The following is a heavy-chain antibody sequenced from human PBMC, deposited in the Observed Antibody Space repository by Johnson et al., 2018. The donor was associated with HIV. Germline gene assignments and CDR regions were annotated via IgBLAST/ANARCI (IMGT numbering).Heavy chain of an antibody. CDR2: ISSDGSNE. J-gene: IGHJ3*02. D-gene: IGHD3-3*01. CDR1: GFTFSSYA. V-gene: IGHV3-30*04. CDR3: AIEFFEVGNDAFDI. Sequence: QVQLVESGGGLVQPGGSLRLSCAASGFTFSSYAMHWVRQAPGKGLEWVAVISSDGSNEYYADSVRGRFTISRDSSKSALYLQMNRRRAEDTAVYYCAIEFFEVGNDAFDIWGQGTMVTVSS.